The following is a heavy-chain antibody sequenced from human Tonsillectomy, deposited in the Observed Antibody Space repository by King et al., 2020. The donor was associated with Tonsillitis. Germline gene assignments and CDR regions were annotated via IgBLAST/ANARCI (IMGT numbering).Heavy chain of an antibody. CDR3: ARDPGIAAAGTTYYYYGMDV. V-gene: IGHV3-33*01. CDR2: IWYDGSNK. J-gene: IGHJ6*02. D-gene: IGHD6-13*01. CDR1: GFSFRTYG. Sequence: VQLVESGGGVVQPGRSLRLSCAASGFSFRTYGMVWVRQAPGKGLEWVAVIWYDGSNKYYGEFVKGRFSISRDNSKNTLYLQMNSLRAEDTAVYYCARDPGIAAAGTTYYYYGMDVWGQGTTVTVSS.